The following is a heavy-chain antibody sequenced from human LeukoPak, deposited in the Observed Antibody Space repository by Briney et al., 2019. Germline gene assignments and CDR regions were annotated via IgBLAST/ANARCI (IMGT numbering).Heavy chain of an antibody. CDR2: IIPIFGTA. J-gene: IGHJ6*03. CDR1: GGTFSSYA. D-gene: IGHD6-13*01. CDR3: AREPSSSWQHTYYYYMDV. Sequence: SVKVSCKASGGTFSSYAISWVRQAPGQGLEWMGGIIPIFGTANYAQKFQGRVTITADKSTSTAYMELSSLRSEDTAVYYCAREPSSSWQHTYYYYMDVWGKGTTVTISS. V-gene: IGHV1-69*06.